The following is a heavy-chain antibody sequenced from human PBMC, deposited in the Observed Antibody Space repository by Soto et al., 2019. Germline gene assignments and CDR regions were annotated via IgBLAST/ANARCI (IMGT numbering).Heavy chain of an antibody. CDR3: ARAYYDSSGYPVNWFDP. CDR2: IYYSGTT. D-gene: IGHD3-22*01. CDR1: GGSVNTAPYY. J-gene: IGHJ5*02. Sequence: TSETLSLTCTVSGGSVNTAPYYWSWIRQPPGKGLEWIGNIYYSGTTNYNPSLKSRVSISVDTSKNQFSLTLRSVTAADTAVYFCARAYYDSSGYPVNWFDPWGQGTMVTVSS. V-gene: IGHV4-61*01.